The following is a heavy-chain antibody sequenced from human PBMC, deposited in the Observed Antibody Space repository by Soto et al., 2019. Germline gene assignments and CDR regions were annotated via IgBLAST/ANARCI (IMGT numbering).Heavy chain of an antibody. CDR3: ARSEVVVVPAAKEHYYYYYMDV. D-gene: IGHD2-2*01. J-gene: IGHJ6*03. V-gene: IGHV4-59*08. CDR2: IYYSGST. Sequence: PSETLSLTCTVSGCSISSYYWSWIRQPPGKGLEWIGYIYYSGSTNYNPSLKSRVTISVDTSKNQFSLKLSSVTAADTAVYYCARSEVVVVPAAKEHYYYYYMDVWGKGTTVTVSS. CDR1: GCSISSYY.